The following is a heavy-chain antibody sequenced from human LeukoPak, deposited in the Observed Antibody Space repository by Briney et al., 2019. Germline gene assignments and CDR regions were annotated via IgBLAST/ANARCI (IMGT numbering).Heavy chain of an antibody. Sequence: GGSLRLSCVASGFTFSTYAMTWVRQASGKGLEWVAVIWYDGSNKYYADSVKGRFTISRDNSKNTLYLQMNSLRAEDTAVYYCARYRAAAGVDYWGQGTLVTVSS. CDR2: IWYDGSNK. CDR3: ARYRAAAGVDY. D-gene: IGHD6-13*01. CDR1: GFTFSTYA. V-gene: IGHV3-33*08. J-gene: IGHJ4*02.